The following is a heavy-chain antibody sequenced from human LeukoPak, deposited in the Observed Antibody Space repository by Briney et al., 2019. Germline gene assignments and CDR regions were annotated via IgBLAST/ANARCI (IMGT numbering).Heavy chain of an antibody. CDR2: ISYDGGTT. CDR3: VRDTSGHNAFDI. D-gene: IGHD6-19*01. J-gene: IGHJ3*02. V-gene: IGHV3-64*01. CDR1: GFSFSSHA. Sequence: GGSLRLSCAASGFSFSSHAMHWVRQAPGKGLEYVSTISYDGGTTYYANSVKGRFFISRDNSKNTLYLQVGSLRAEDMAVYYCVRDTSGHNAFDIWGQGALVTVSS.